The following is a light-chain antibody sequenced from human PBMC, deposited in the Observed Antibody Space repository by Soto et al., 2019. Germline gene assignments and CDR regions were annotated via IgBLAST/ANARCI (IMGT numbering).Light chain of an antibody. CDR1: SSDVGGSKY. Sequence: QSALTQPPSASGSPGQSVTISCTGTSSDVGGSKYVSWYQQYPGKAPKLMIYEVSQRPSGVPDRFSGSKSGNTASLTVSGLQAEDEADYYCSSYAGNSMMFGGGTKVTVL. J-gene: IGLJ3*02. CDR3: SSYAGNSMM. V-gene: IGLV2-8*01. CDR2: EVS.